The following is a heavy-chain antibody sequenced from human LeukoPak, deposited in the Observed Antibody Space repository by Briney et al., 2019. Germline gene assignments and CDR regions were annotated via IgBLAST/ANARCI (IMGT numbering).Heavy chain of an antibody. V-gene: IGHV4-59*12. CDR3: ARAYYGSGGINWFDP. CDR1: GGSISSYY. D-gene: IGHD3-10*01. J-gene: IGHJ5*02. Sequence: SETLSLTCTVSGGSISSYYWSWIRQPPGKGLEWIGYIYYSGSTDYNPSLKSRVTISVDTSKNQFSLKLSSVTAADTAVYYCARAYYGSGGINWFDPWGQGTLVTVSS. CDR2: IYYSGST.